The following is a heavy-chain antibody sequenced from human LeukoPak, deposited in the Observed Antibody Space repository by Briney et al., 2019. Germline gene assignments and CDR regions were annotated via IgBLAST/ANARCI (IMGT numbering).Heavy chain of an antibody. Sequence: GGSLRLSCATSGFTVSSNDMNWVRQAPGKGLEWVSGIYIAGRTVSADSVKGRFTISRDNSKNTLYLQVNSLRAEDTALYYCARGAGAYKHYAMDVWGQGTTVTVSS. CDR2: IYIAGRT. V-gene: IGHV3-66*01. CDR1: GFTVSSND. J-gene: IGHJ6*01. CDR3: ARGAGAYKHYAMDV. D-gene: IGHD5-24*01.